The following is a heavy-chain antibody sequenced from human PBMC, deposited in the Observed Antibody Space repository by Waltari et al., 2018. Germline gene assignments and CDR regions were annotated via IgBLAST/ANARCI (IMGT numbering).Heavy chain of an antibody. Sequence: QVQLVQSGAEVKKPGASVKVSCKASGYTFTSYDINWVRPATGQGLEWMGWMNPNSGNTGYAQKFQGRVTITRNTSISTAYMELSSLRSEDTAVYYCALTLDTAMGDAFDIWGQGTMVTVSS. CDR1: GYTFTSYD. CDR3: ALTLDTAMGDAFDI. CDR2: MNPNSGNT. D-gene: IGHD5-18*01. V-gene: IGHV1-8*03. J-gene: IGHJ3*02.